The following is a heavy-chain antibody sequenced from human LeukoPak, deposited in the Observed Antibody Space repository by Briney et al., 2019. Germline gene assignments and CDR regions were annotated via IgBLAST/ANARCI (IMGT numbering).Heavy chain of an antibody. CDR2: VDHTGST. D-gene: IGHD1-1*01. Sequence: SETPSLTCTVSGGSISSSSYYWGWIRQPPGKGLEWIGYVDHTGSTNFNPSLNGRVSIRDTTKNLFSLRLRSVTAADTAVYFCARGRVSSSTWYSTYYYYFYMDVWGKGTTVTVSS. V-gene: IGHV4-61*03. J-gene: IGHJ6*03. CDR1: GGSISSSSYY. CDR3: ARGRVSSSTWYSTYYYYFYMDV.